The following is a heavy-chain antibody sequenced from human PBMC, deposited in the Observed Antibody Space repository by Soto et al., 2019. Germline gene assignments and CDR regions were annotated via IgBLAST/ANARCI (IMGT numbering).Heavy chain of an antibody. D-gene: IGHD2-8*02. CDR3: ATDTGLFDRSGFDP. CDR2: FDPEAGET. CDR1: GYTLTELS. Sequence: QVQLVQSGAEVKKPGASVKVSCKVSGYTLTELSMHRVRQAPGKGHEWMGGFDPEAGETIYAQKFQGRVIMTEDTSTDTASMELGSLGVEDTAVYYWATDTGLFDRSGFDPWGQGTLVTVSS. V-gene: IGHV1-24*01. J-gene: IGHJ5*02.